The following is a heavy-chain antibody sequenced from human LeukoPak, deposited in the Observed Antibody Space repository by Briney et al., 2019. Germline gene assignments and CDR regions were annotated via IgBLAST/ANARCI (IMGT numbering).Heavy chain of an antibody. Sequence: GGSLRLSCAASGLTVSSNYMSWVRQAPGRGLEWVSVVYSGGTTHYTDSVKGRFTISRDNSKNTLYLQMNSLRAEDTAVYYCARDLAYSRLDYWGQGMLVTVSS. J-gene: IGHJ4*02. CDR1: GLTVSSNY. V-gene: IGHV3-53*01. CDR2: VYSGGTT. D-gene: IGHD5-18*01. CDR3: ARDLAYSRLDY.